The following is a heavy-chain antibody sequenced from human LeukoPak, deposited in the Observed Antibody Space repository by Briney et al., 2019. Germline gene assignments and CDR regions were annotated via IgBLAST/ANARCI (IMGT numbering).Heavy chain of an antibody. Sequence: AGGSLRLSCAASGFTFNNYAMNWVRQAPGKGLEWVSAISGSGSNTYYADSVKGRFTISRDNSRNTPYLQMNSLRAEDTAVYYCAKSGSLSGSYYFDYWGQGTLVTVSS. J-gene: IGHJ4*02. CDR3: AKSGSLSGSYYFDY. CDR2: ISGSGSNT. CDR1: GFTFNNYA. D-gene: IGHD1-26*01. V-gene: IGHV3-23*01.